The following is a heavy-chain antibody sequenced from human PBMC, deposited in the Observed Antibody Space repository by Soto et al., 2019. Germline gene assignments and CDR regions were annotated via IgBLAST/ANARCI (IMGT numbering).Heavy chain of an antibody. V-gene: IGHV4-30-4*01. CDR3: ASGATLVDY. Sequence: QVQLQESGPGLVKPSQTLSLTCTVSGGSISSGDYYWSWIRQPPGKGLEWIGYIYYSGSTYYNPSRKSRVTIAVDASYNQFSLRLCSVTAADRAVYYCASGATLVDYWGQGTLVTVSS. CDR2: IYYSGST. CDR1: GGSISSGDYY. J-gene: IGHJ4*02. D-gene: IGHD2-15*01.